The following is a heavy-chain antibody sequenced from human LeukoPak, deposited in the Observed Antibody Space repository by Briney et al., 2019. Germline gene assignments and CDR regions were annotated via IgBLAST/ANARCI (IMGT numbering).Heavy chain of an antibody. CDR2: INPNSGGT. CDR1: GYTFTGYL. J-gene: IGHJ4*02. V-gene: IGHV1-2*02. CDR3: ARYGGDNAFDY. Sequence: EASVKDSFMATGYTFTGYLMHWVGQAPGRGLDWMGWINPNSGGTNYAQKFQGRVTMTRNTSISTAYMALSRLRSDDTAVYYCARYGGDNAFDYWGQGTLVTVSS. D-gene: IGHD2-21*02.